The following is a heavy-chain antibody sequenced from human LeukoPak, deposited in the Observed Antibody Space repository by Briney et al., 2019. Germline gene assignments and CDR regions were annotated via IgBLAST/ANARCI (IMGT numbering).Heavy chain of an antibody. CDR3: TRDVHDL. V-gene: IGHV3-7*01. Sequence: QPGGSLRLSCAASGFTVSSYRMSWVRQAPGEGLEWVATVKQDGSEKFYVDSVKGRFTIFSDTAKNSLYLQMNSLRGEDTAVYYCTRDVHDLWGQGTLVTVSS. CDR1: GFTVSSYR. J-gene: IGHJ5*02. CDR2: VKQDGSEK.